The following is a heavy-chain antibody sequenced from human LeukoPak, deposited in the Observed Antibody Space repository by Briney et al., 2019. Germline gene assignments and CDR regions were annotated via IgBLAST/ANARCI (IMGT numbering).Heavy chain of an antibody. D-gene: IGHD5-18*01. CDR3: ARDRGSGYSYGSGYYYGMDV. V-gene: IGHV3-48*04. Sequence: PGGSLRLSCAASGFTFSGYSMNWVRQAPGKGLEWVSYISSSSSSTYYADSVKGRITISRDNAKNSLYLQMNSLRAEDTAVYYCARDRGSGYSYGSGYYYGMDVWGQGTTVTVSS. J-gene: IGHJ6*02. CDR2: ISSSSSST. CDR1: GFTFSGYS.